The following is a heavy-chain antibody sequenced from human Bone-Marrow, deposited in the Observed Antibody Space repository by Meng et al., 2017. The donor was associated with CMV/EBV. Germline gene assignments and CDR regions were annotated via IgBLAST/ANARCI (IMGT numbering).Heavy chain of an antibody. CDR2: IRQDGSEK. D-gene: IGHD2-15*01. CDR1: GLTFSKVW. CDR3: AREGRDLDY. V-gene: IGHV3-7*01. Sequence: GESLKISCAVSGLTFSKVWMSWLRRAPGKGLEWVANIRQDGSEKHYVDSVKGRFTISRDTANKSLYLQMNSLRAEDTAVYYCAREGRDLDYWGLGTLVTVSS. J-gene: IGHJ4*02.